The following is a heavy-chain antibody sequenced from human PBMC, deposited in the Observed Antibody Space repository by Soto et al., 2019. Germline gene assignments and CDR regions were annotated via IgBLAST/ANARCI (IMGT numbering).Heavy chain of an antibody. CDR1: GYTFTSYD. J-gene: IGHJ4*02. Sequence: QVQLVQSGAEVKKPGASVKVSCKASGYTFTSYDSNWVRQATGHGLERMGWMNPNSGNTGYAQKFQARVTVTRNTSISTAYMELSSLRCEDTAVYYCARPYSSGWYDFDYWGQGTLVTVSS. CDR3: ARPYSSGWYDFDY. V-gene: IGHV1-8*01. D-gene: IGHD6-19*01. CDR2: MNPNSGNT.